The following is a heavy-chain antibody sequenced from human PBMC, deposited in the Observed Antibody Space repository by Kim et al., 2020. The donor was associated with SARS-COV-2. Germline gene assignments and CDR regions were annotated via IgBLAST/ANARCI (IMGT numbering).Heavy chain of an antibody. V-gene: IGHV1-69*01. Sequence: AQKFQGRVTITADESTSTAYMELSSLRSEDTAVYYCARDTSGEGSGSYYNWGQGTLVTVSS. D-gene: IGHD3-10*01. CDR3: ARDTSGEGSGSYYN. J-gene: IGHJ4*02.